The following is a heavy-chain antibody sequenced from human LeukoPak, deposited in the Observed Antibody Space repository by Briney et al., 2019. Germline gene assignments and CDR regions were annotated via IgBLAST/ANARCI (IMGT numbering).Heavy chain of an antibody. J-gene: IGHJ4*02. D-gene: IGHD3-10*01. CDR2: IDSSSSTT. Sequence: GGSLRLSCAASGFTFSIYTTNWVRQAPGKGLEWVSYIDSSSSTTYYADSVKGRFTISRDNAKNSLYLQMNSLRDDVTAVYYCARERALYHGNADFDYWGQGTLVTVSA. CDR1: GFTFSIYT. V-gene: IGHV3-48*02. CDR3: ARERALYHGNADFDY.